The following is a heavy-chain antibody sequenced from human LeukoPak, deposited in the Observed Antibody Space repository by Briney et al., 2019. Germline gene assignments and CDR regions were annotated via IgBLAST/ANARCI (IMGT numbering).Heavy chain of an antibody. CDR2: ISSSSGYI. CDR3: ARSTMGMNWFDP. V-gene: IGHV3-21*04. Sequence: GGSLRLSCVASGFSFSTYSXNWVXQAPGXGLEWVSSISSSSGYIYYADSVKGRFTISRDNAKNSLYLQVNSLRAEDTGVYYCARSTMGMNWFDPWGQGTLVTVSS. D-gene: IGHD2-2*01. J-gene: IGHJ5*02. CDR1: GFSFSTYS.